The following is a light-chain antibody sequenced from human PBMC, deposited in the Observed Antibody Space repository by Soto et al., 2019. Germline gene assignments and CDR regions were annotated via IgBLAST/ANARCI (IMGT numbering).Light chain of an antibody. V-gene: IGKV3-11*01. CDR1: QSVNTY. CDR3: QQRSNWPLT. CDR2: DAS. J-gene: IGKJ4*01. Sequence: EIVLTQSPATLSLSPGERATLSCRASQSVNTYLAWYQQRPGQAPRLLMYDASNRATGIPARFSGRGSGTDFTLTIDSLKPEDFAVYYCQQRSNWPLTFGGGTKVEIK.